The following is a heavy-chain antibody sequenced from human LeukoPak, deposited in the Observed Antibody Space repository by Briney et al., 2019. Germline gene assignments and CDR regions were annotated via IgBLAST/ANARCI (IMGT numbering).Heavy chain of an antibody. CDR3: ASDFGY. Sequence: SETLTLTCTVSGGTISSDYMTWIRQPAGKGLEWIGLIYTSESTHYNPSLKRRVTMSLDTSKHQCSLKLTSVTAADTAVYYCASDFGYWGQGTLVPVSS. J-gene: IGHJ4*02. D-gene: IGHD3-10*01. CDR2: IYTSEST. CDR1: GGTISSDY. V-gene: IGHV4-4*07.